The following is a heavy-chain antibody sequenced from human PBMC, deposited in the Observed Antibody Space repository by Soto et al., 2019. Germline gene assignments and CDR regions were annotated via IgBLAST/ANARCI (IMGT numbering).Heavy chain of an antibody. J-gene: IGHJ3*01. V-gene: IGHV3-9*01. Sequence: PGGSLRLSCAASEFNFEDYAMHWVRQAPGKGLEWVSGISWNSGTLVYADSVKGRFTISRDNAKNSLFLQMNSLRPEDTALYFCAKGRTRPLQLGSFGDNAFDVWGQGTMVTVS. D-gene: IGHD3-10*01. CDR2: ISWNSGTL. CDR1: EFNFEDYA. CDR3: AKGRTRPLQLGSFGDNAFDV.